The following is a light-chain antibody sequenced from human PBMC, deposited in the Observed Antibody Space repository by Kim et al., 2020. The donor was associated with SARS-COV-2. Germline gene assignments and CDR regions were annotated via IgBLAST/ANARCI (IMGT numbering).Light chain of an antibody. Sequence: QSVTLSCTGTSSDVGGFNYVSCYQQYPGEAPQLIIYEVIKRPSGVPNRFSGSKSGNTASLTISWLLPEDEADYFCSSYGGSDNVVFGGGTQLTVL. J-gene: IGLJ3*02. CDR1: SSDVGGFNY. CDR3: SSYGGSDNVV. CDR2: EVI. V-gene: IGLV2-8*01.